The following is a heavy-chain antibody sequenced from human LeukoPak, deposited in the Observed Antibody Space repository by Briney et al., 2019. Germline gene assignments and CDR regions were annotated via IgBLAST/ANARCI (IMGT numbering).Heavy chain of an antibody. Sequence: PSETLSLTCTVSGGSISSSSYYWGWIRQPPGKGLEWIGSMYYSGSTYYNPSLKSRVTISVDTAKNQLSLKLSSVTAADTAVYYCARSVYCTNADSWGQGTLVTVSS. V-gene: IGHV4-39*01. CDR3: ARSVYCTNADS. D-gene: IGHD2-8*01. J-gene: IGHJ4*02. CDR1: GGSISSSSYY. CDR2: MYYSGST.